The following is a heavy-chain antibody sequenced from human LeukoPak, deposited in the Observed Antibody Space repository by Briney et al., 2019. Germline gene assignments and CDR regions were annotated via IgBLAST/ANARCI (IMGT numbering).Heavy chain of an antibody. D-gene: IGHD3-22*01. V-gene: IGHV1-8*01. Sequence: ASVKVSCKASGYTFTSYDINWVRQATGQGLEWMGWMNPNSGNTGYAQKFQGRVTMTRDTSTSTVYMELSSLRSEDTAVYYCARGPPRYSSGYLYYFDYWGQGTLVTVSS. CDR1: GYTFTSYD. J-gene: IGHJ4*02. CDR2: MNPNSGNT. CDR3: ARGPPRYSSGYLYYFDY.